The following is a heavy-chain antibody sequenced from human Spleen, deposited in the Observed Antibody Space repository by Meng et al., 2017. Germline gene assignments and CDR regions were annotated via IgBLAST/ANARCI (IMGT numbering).Heavy chain of an antibody. CDR1: GFTFSSYE. V-gene: IGHV3-48*03. CDR3: ARVLDSSTWYGAGY. J-gene: IGHJ4*02. D-gene: IGHD6-13*01. CDR2: ISSSGSRT. Sequence: GESLKISCAASGFTFSSYEMNWVRQAPGKGPEWVSYISSSGSRTSYADSVKGRFSISRDNAQNSLYLQMNSLRAEDTAIYYCARVLDSSTWYGAGYWGQGTLVTVSS.